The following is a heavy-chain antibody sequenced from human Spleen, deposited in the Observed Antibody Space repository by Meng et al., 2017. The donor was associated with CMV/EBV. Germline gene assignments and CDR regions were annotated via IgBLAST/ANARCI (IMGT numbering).Heavy chain of an antibody. Sequence: GESLKISCAASGFTFSRYGMHWVRQAPGKGLEWVAVISDDGSNKYYADSVKGRFTISRDNAKNSLYLQMNSLRAEDTAVYYCARSGSYYTSYFDYWGQGTLVTVSS. CDR2: ISDDGSNK. J-gene: IGHJ4*02. CDR3: ARSGSYYTSYFDY. V-gene: IGHV3-30*04. D-gene: IGHD1-26*01. CDR1: GFTFSRYG.